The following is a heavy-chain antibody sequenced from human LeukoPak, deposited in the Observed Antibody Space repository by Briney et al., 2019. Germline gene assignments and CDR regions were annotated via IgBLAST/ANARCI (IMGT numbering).Heavy chain of an antibody. CDR2: ISSSSSYI. D-gene: IGHD3-10*01. CDR1: GFTFSSYA. J-gene: IGHJ5*02. V-gene: IGHV3-21*01. Sequence: AGGSLRLSCAASGFTFSSYAMSWVRQAPGKGLEWVSSISSSSSYIYYADSMKGRFTISRDNAKNSLYLQMNSLRAEDTAVYFCARAHRSSGGFDPWGQGTLVTVSS. CDR3: ARAHRSSGGFDP.